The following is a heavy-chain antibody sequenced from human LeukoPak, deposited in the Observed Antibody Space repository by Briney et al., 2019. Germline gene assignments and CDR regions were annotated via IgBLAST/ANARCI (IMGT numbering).Heavy chain of an antibody. V-gene: IGHV4-59*01. Sequence: SETLSLTCTVSGGSISSYYWSWIRQPPGKGLEWIGYIYYSGSTNYNPSLKSRVTISVDTSKNQFSLKLSSVTAADTAVYYCARVSLLGLAVIWGQGTMVTVSS. CDR2: IYYSGST. CDR1: GGSISSYY. CDR3: ARVSLLGLAVI. J-gene: IGHJ3*02. D-gene: IGHD6-19*01.